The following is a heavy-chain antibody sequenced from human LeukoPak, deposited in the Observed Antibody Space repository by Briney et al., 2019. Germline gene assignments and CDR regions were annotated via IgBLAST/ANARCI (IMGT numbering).Heavy chain of an antibody. V-gene: IGHV1-2*02. CDR2: INPNTNGT. Sequence: GASVKVSCKASGYTFSGYYMHWVRPAPGQGREWMGWINPNTNGTSYTQKFQGRVTVTRDTSISTAYMELSRLRSDDTAVYYCARAAAGSYYGMDVWGQGTTVTVSS. CDR3: ARAAAGSYYGMDV. J-gene: IGHJ6*02. CDR1: GYTFSGYY. D-gene: IGHD3-10*01.